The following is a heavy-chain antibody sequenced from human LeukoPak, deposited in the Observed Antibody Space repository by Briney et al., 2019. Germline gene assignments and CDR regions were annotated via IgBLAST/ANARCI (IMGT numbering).Heavy chain of an antibody. CDR2: IYTSGST. Sequence: SETLSLTCTVSGGSISSYYWSWIRQPPGKGLEWIGYIYTSGSTNYNPSLKSRVTISVDTSKNQFSLKLSSVTAADTAVYYCARSSLVYDYWGQGTLVTVSS. D-gene: IGHD3-16*02. V-gene: IGHV4-4*09. CDR1: GGSISSYY. J-gene: IGHJ4*02. CDR3: ARSSLVYDY.